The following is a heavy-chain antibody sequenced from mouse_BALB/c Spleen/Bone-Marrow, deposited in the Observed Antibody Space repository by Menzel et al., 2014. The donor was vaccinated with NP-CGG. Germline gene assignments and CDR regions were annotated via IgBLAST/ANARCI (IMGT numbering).Heavy chain of an antibody. CDR2: IDPANGNT. Sequence: VQLQQSGAELVKPGASVKLSCTASGFNIKDTYMHWVKQRPEQGLEWIGRIDPANGNTKYDPKFQCKATITADTSSNTAYLQLSSLTSEDTAVYYCATMITAGYYDVWGAAPPVTVSP. V-gene: IGHV14-3*02. CDR3: ATMITAGYYDV. CDR1: GFNIKDTY. D-gene: IGHD2-4*01. J-gene: IGHJ1*01.